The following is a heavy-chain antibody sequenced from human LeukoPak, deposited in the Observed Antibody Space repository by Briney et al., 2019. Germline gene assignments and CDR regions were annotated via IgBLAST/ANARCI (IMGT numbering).Heavy chain of an antibody. J-gene: IGHJ4*02. CDR2: IYHSGNT. CDR3: ARDRECIGDYVWGSYRCNAFDY. CDR1: GYSISSGYY. Sequence: SETLSLTCTVSGYSISSGYYWGWIRQPPGKGLEWIGTIYHSGNTYYTPSLRSRVTMSVDTSKNQFSLNLSSVTAADTAVYFCARDRECIGDYVWGSYRCNAFDYWGRGTLVTVSS. V-gene: IGHV4-38-2*02. D-gene: IGHD3-16*02.